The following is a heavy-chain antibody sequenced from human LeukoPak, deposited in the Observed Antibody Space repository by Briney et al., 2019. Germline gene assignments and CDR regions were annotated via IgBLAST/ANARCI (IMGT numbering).Heavy chain of an antibody. CDR2: INPNSGGT. J-gene: IGHJ4*02. CDR1: GYTFTGYY. Sequence: EASVKVSCKASGYTFTGYYMHWVRQAPGQGLEWMGRINPNSGGTNYAQKFQGRVTMTRDTSISTAYMELSRLRSDDTAVYYCARAYLHGGTSFDYWGQGTLVTVSS. CDR3: ARAYLHGGTSFDY. V-gene: IGHV1-2*06. D-gene: IGHD4-23*01.